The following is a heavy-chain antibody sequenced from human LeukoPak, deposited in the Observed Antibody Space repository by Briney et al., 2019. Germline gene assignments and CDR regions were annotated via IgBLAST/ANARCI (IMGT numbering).Heavy chain of an antibody. J-gene: IGHJ4*02. CDR1: GFTFSSND. CDR2: IGTGGDT. V-gene: IGHV3-13*01. Sequence: GGSLRLSCAASGFTFSSNDMHWVRQATGKRLEWVSAIGTGGDTHYLDSVKGRFTISRENAKNSLYLQMNSLRAEDTAVYYCARGRRGAAAGIDPLFDYWGQGTLVTVSS. D-gene: IGHD6-13*01. CDR3: ARGRRGAAAGIDPLFDY.